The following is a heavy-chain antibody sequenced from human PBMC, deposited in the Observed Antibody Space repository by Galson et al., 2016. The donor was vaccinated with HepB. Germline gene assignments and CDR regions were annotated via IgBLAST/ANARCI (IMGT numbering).Heavy chain of an antibody. Sequence: PALVTPTQTLTLTCTFSGFSLTTSAMRVSWIRQPPGKALEWLARIDGDDDKFYNTPLKARRTISKDTSKNQVVLTVTDMGPVDTATYYCARTPSTTGGLDVWGQGTTVTVSS. V-gene: IGHV2-70*04. CDR3: ARTPSTTGGLDV. D-gene: IGHD4-11*01. CDR2: IDGDDDK. J-gene: IGHJ6*02. CDR1: GFSLTTSAMR.